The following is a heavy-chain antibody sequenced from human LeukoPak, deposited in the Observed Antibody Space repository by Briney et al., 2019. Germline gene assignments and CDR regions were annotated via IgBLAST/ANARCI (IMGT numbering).Heavy chain of an antibody. V-gene: IGHV3-23*01. CDR2: ITGGGDTT. CDR1: EITFTGYG. CDR3: VRTSGYLAY. Sequence: GGSLRLSCAAPEITFTGYGMGWVRKAPLKGLEWVSAITGGGDTTYYADSVKGRFTISRDNSKNTLFLQMNSLRADDTAVYYCVRTSGYLAYWGQGTLVTVSS. D-gene: IGHD3-22*01. J-gene: IGHJ4*02.